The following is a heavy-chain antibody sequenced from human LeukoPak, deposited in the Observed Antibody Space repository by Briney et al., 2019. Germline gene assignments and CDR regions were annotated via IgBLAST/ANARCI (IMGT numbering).Heavy chain of an antibody. CDR3: ARGDFEAARPGY. Sequence: GASVKVSCKASGGTFSSYAISWVRQAPGQGLEWMGGIIPIFGTANYAQKFQGRVTITADKSTSTAYMELSSLRSEDTAVYYCARGDFEAARPGYWGQGTLVTVSS. D-gene: IGHD6-6*01. J-gene: IGHJ4*02. CDR2: IIPIFGTA. CDR1: GGTFSSYA. V-gene: IGHV1-69*06.